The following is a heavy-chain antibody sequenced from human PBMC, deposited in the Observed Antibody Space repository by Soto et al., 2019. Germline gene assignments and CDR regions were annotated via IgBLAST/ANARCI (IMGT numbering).Heavy chain of an antibody. CDR2: IVVGSGNT. Sequence: SVKVSCKASGFTFTSSAVQWVRQARGQRLEWIGWIVVGSGNTNYAQKFQERVTITRDMSTSTAYMELNSLRSEDTALYYCAKGRSYYYYYGVDVWGQGTTVTVSS. V-gene: IGHV1-58*01. J-gene: IGHJ6*02. CDR3: AKGRSYYYYYGVDV. CDR1: GFTFTSSA.